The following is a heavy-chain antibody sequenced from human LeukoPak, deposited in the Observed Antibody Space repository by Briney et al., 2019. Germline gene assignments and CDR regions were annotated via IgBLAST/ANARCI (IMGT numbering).Heavy chain of an antibody. CDR3: TSQWHTPSDY. CDR1: RFIFTFYW. Sequence: GGSLRLSCAASRFIFTFYWMHWVRPKPGEGPLWRSRINGDGASTAYAHCVQSRFIISRDNAKNPLNMQMNSLRVDDTAVYYCTSQWHTPSDYWGQGTLVTVSS. D-gene: IGHD6-19*01. J-gene: IGHJ4*02. V-gene: IGHV3-74*03. CDR2: INGDGAST.